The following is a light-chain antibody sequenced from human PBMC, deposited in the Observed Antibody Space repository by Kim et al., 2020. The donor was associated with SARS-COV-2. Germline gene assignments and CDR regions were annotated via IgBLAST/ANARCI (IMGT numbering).Light chain of an antibody. V-gene: IGKV1-5*01. CDR3: QQYGAYPLT. J-gene: IGKJ4*01. CDR1: QSIGRL. Sequence: DIQMTQFPSALSASVGDRITITCRASQSIGRLLAWYQQRPGKTPKTLIYDVSNLQSGVPSRFSGSGSGTEFTLAISSLQPDDSATYYCQQYGAYPLTFGGGTKVDIK. CDR2: DVS.